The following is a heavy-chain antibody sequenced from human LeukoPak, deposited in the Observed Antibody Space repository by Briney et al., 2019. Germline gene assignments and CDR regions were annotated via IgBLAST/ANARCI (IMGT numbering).Heavy chain of an antibody. Sequence: SETLSLTCAVYGGSFSGYYWSWIRQPPGKGLEWIGEINHSGSTNYNPSLKSRVTISVDTSKNQFSLKLSSVTAADTAVYYCARERVDTAMVTTRRFDYWGQGTLVTVSS. D-gene: IGHD5-18*01. CDR3: ARERVDTAMVTTRRFDY. CDR1: GGSFSGYY. CDR2: INHSGST. J-gene: IGHJ4*02. V-gene: IGHV4-34*01.